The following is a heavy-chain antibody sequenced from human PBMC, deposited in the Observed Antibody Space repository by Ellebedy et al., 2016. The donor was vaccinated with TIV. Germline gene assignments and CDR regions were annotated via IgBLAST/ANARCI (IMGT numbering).Heavy chain of an antibody. V-gene: IGHV1-24*01. D-gene: IGHD1-7*01. CDR2: FDPEDGET. J-gene: IGHJ4*02. CDR3: ARVRTGTNV. CDR1: GYTLTELS. Sequence: ASVKVSCKVSGYTLTELSMHWVRQAPGKGLEWMGGFDPEDGETIYAQKFQGRVTMTADKSTSTAYMELSSLRSEDTAVYYCARVRTGTNVWGQGTLVTVSS.